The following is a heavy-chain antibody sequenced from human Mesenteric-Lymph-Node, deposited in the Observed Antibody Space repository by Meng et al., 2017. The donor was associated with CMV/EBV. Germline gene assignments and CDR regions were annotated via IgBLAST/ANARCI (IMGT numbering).Heavy chain of an antibody. CDR2: IYYSGGT. CDR3: ARDRDGYNLVDH. Sequence: TVSGGSISSGGYYWNWIRQYPGKGLEWIGYIYYSGGTYYNPSLESRVTMSVDTSENQFSLKLSSVTAADTAVYYCARDRDGYNLVDHWGQGTLVTVSS. J-gene: IGHJ4*02. V-gene: IGHV4-31*02. D-gene: IGHD5-24*01. CDR1: GGSISSGGYY.